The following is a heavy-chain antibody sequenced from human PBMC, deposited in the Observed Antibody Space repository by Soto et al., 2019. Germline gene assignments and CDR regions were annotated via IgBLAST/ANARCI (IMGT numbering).Heavy chain of an antibody. CDR1: GYTFTNYG. J-gene: IGHJ4*02. D-gene: IGHD6-19*01. V-gene: IGHV1-18*01. CDR2: ISAYNGNT. Sequence: ASVKVSCKASGYTFTNYGITWVRQAPGQGLEWMGWISAYNGNTNYTQRLQGRVTMTTDTSTSTAYMELRSLRSDDTAVYYCASIAVAGSDFDYWGQGTLVTVSS. CDR3: ASIAVAGSDFDY.